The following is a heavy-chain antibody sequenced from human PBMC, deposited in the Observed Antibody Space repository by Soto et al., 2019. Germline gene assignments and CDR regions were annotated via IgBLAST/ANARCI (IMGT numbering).Heavy chain of an antibody. V-gene: IGHV3-23*01. CDR1: GFTFSSYA. Sequence: EVQLLESGGGLVQPGGSLRLSCAASGFTFSSYAMRWVRQAPVKGLEWVSAMSGSGDSTYYADSVKGRFTISRDNSQNTLYLPMNSLRAEDTAVYYCARRGSGSYYDYWGQGTLVTVSS. CDR3: ARRGSGSYYDY. D-gene: IGHD1-26*01. CDR2: MSGSGDST. J-gene: IGHJ4*02.